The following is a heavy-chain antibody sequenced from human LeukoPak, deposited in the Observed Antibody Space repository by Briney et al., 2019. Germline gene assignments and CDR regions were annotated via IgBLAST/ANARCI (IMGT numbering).Heavy chain of an antibody. V-gene: IGHV4-34*01. CDR3: ARGSSDSSGYFYY. Sequence: SETLSLTCAVYGGSFSGYYWSWIRQPPGKGLEWIGEINHSGSTNYNPSLKSRVTISVDTSKNQFSLKLSSVTAADTAVYYCARGSSDSSGYFYYWGQGTLVNVSS. J-gene: IGHJ4*02. D-gene: IGHD3-22*01. CDR2: INHSGST. CDR1: GGSFSGYY.